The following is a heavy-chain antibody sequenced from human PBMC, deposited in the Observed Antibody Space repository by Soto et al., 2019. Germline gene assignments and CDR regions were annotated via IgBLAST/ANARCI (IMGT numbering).Heavy chain of an antibody. Sequence: TSETLSLTCAVYGGSFSGYYWSWIRQPPGKGLEWIGEINHSGSTNYNPSLKSRVTISVDTSKNQFSLKLSSVTAADTAVYYCARCHPSPLAIVVVPAAMGGYYFDYWGQGTLVTVSS. CDR2: INHSGST. CDR3: ARCHPSPLAIVVVPAAMGGYYFDY. D-gene: IGHD2-2*03. V-gene: IGHV4-34*01. J-gene: IGHJ4*02. CDR1: GGSFSGYY.